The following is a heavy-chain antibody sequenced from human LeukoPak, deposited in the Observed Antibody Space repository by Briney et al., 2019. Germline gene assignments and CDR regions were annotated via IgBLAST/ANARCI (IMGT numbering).Heavy chain of an antibody. D-gene: IGHD3-10*01. CDR1: RYTFTSYD. V-gene: IGHV1-8*01. CDR3: ARWRSNYYASGSYGAFDI. J-gene: IGHJ3*02. Sequence: ASVKVSCKASRYTFTSYDVNWVRQANGQGLEWMGWMNPNSGNTGYAQKFQGRVTMTRNTSISTAYMELSSLRSEDTAVYYCARWRSNYYASGSYGAFDIWGKGTIVTVSS. CDR2: MNPNSGNT.